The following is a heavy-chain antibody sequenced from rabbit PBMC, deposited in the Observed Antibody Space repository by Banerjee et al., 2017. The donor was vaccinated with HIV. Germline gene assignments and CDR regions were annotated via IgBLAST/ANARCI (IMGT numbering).Heavy chain of an antibody. J-gene: IGHJ4*01. CDR3: ARVGYNDGYVLDL. CDR2: IYTGSGHT. V-gene: IGHV1S45*01. CDR1: GFSLSSIYW. Sequence: QEQLEESGGDLVKPEGSLTLTCTASGFSLSSIYWNCWVRQAPGKGLEWIGCIYTGSGHTYYASWAKGRFTISKTSSTTVTLQMTSLTAADTATYFCARVGYNDGYVLDLWGQGTLVT. D-gene: IGHD6-1*01.